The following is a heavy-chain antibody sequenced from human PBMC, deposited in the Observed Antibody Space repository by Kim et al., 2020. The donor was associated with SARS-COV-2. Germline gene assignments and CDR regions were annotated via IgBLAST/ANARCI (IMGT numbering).Heavy chain of an antibody. CDR2: ISSSSSTI. J-gene: IGHJ2*01. CDR1: GFTFSSYS. Sequence: GGSLRLSCAASGFTFSSYSMNWVRQAPGKGLEWVSYISSSSSTIYYADSVKGRFTISRDNAKHSLYLQMNSLRAEATALYFCSGNRRYGTFARWYFDLWG. V-gene: IGHV3-48*04. D-gene: IGHD4-17*01. CDR3: SGNRRYGTFARWYFDL.